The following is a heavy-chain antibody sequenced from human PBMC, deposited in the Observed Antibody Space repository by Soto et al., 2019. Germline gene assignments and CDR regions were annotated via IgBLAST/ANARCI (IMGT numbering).Heavy chain of an antibody. D-gene: IGHD3-10*01. Sequence: SETLSLTCTVTGGSISSGGYYWSWIRQHPEKGREWIGRIYYTGDTNYNPSLKSRVTMSADTSKNQFSLRLESVTAADTAVYYCLRDSPPTVRGVRDFYGMDVWGQGTTVTVSS. J-gene: IGHJ6*02. CDR1: GGSISSGGYY. V-gene: IGHV4-31*03. CDR2: IYYTGDT. CDR3: LRDSPPTVRGVRDFYGMDV.